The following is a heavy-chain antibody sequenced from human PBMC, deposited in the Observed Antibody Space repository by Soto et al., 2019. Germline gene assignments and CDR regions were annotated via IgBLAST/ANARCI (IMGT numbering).Heavy chain of an antibody. CDR2: INAGNGNT. CDR3: ARGDVVVPAAPWWFDP. Sequence: ASVKVSCKASGYTFTSCAMHWVRQAPGQRLEWMGWINAGNGNTKYSQKFQGRVTITRDTSASTAYMELSSLRSEDTAVYYCARGDVVVPAAPWWFDPWGQGTLVTVSS. V-gene: IGHV1-3*01. J-gene: IGHJ5*02. CDR1: GYTFTSCA. D-gene: IGHD2-2*01.